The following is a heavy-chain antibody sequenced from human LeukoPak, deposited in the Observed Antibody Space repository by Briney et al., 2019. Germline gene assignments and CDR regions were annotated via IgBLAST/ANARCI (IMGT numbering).Heavy chain of an antibody. D-gene: IGHD1-26*01. CDR2: MNPNSGNT. V-gene: IGHV1-8*01. Sequence: ASVTVSCKASGYTFTSYDINWVRQAPGQGLEWMGWMNPNSGNTVYAQKFQGRVTMTRNTSITTAYMELSSLRSEDTAVYYCARGYSIACSVCLAPWGQGTRFT. CDR1: GYTFTSYD. J-gene: IGHJ5*02. CDR3: ARGYSIACSVCLAP.